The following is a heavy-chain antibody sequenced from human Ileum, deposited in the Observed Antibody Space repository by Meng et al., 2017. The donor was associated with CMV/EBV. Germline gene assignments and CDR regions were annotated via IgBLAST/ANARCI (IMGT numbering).Heavy chain of an antibody. CDR3: ASAPYYYDSSGYYSYYFDY. J-gene: IGHJ4*02. CDR1: LSSYT. D-gene: IGHD3-22*01. V-gene: IGHV1-69*02. Sequence: LSSYTISWVRQAPGQGLEWMGRIIPILGIANYAQKFQGRVTITADKSTSTAYMELSSLRSEDTAVYYCASAPYYYDSSGYYSYYFDYWGQGTLVTVSS. CDR2: IIPILGIA.